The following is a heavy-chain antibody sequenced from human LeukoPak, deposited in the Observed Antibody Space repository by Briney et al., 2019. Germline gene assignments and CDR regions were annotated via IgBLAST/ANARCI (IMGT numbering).Heavy chain of an antibody. CDR2: IYHSGDT. V-gene: IGHV4-38-2*01. Sequence: PSETLSLTCAVSGYSISSGYYWGWIRQPPGKGLEWIGTIYHSGDTYYNPSLKSRPTISLDTSKNQFSLKLSSVTAADTAVYYCARGWFHGDYWGQGTLVTVSS. D-gene: IGHD6-19*01. CDR1: GYSISSGYY. CDR3: ARGWFHGDY. J-gene: IGHJ4*02.